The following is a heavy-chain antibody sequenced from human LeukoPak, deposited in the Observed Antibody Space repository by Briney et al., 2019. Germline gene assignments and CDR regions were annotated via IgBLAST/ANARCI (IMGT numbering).Heavy chain of an antibody. V-gene: IGHV1-18*01. Sequence: ASVKVSCKASGYTFTSYGISWVRQAPGQGLEWMGWISAYNGNTNYAQKLQGRVTMTTDTSTSTAYMELRSLKSDDTAVYYCARDNIAGAVSYVFDIWRQGKMVTVFS. CDR2: ISAYNGNT. D-gene: IGHD6-19*01. J-gene: IGHJ3*02. CDR1: GYTFTSYG. CDR3: ARDNIAGAVSYVFDI.